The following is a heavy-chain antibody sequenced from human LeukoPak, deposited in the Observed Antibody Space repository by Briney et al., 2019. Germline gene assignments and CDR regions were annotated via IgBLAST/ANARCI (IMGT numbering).Heavy chain of an antibody. CDR2: ISYDGSNK. CDR1: GFTFSSYG. V-gene: IGHV3-30*03. CDR3: ARIAYADEGMDA. D-gene: IGHD2-21*01. J-gene: IGHJ6*03. Sequence: GGSLRLSCAASGFTFSSYGMHWVRQAPGKGLEWVAVISYDGSNKYYADSVKGRFTISRDNAKNSVYLQMSSLRAEETAVYYCARIAYADEGMDAWGKGTTVTVSS.